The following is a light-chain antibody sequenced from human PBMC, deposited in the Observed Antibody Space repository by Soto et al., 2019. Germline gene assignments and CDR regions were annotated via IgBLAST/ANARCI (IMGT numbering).Light chain of an antibody. CDR3: MQALQTPGT. CDR2: LGS. CDR1: QSLLHSNGYTY. V-gene: IGKV2-28*01. J-gene: IGKJ1*01. Sequence: DIVMTQSPLSLPVTPGEPASISCRSSQSLLHSNGYTYLDWYLQKPGQSPQLLIYLGSNRASGVPDRFSGSGSGTDFTLKISRVEAEDAGVYYCMQALQTPGTFGQGTKVEIK.